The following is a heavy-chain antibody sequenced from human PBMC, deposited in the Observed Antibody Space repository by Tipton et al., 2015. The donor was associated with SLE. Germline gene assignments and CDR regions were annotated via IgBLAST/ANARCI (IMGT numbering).Heavy chain of an antibody. CDR3: ARRDSGWLWYFDL. CDR1: GGSISSGGYY. J-gene: IGHJ2*01. V-gene: IGHV4-31*02. Sequence: LRLSCTASGGSISSGGYYWSWIRQHPEKGLEWIGYIYYSGSTYYNPSLKSRVTISVDTSKNQFSLKLSSVTAADTAVYYCARRDSGWLWYFDLWGRGTLVTVSS. D-gene: IGHD6-19*01. CDR2: IYYSGST.